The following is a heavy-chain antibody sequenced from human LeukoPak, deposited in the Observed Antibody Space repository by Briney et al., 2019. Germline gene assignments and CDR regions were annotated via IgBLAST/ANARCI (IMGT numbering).Heavy chain of an antibody. J-gene: IGHJ5*02. D-gene: IGHD2-2*01. CDR3: ATSSNAPGNH. CDR1: GFTFNGYW. Sequence: GGSLRLSCAASGFTFNGYWMSWVPQAPGKGLEWVANIKEDGSAQYYVGSVKGRFTISRDNAKNSLNLQMNSLRAEDTAVYYCATSSNAPGNHWGQGTLVTVSS. V-gene: IGHV3-7*01. CDR2: IKEDGSAQ.